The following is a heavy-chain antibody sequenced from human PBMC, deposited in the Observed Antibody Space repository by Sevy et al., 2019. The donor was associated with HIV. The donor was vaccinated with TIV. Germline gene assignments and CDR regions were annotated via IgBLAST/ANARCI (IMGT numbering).Heavy chain of an antibody. CDR1: GFTFSDYY. CDR2: ISSSGSTI. V-gene: IGHV3-11*01. J-gene: IGHJ4*02. Sequence: GGSLRLSCAASGFTFSDYYMSWIRQAPGKGLGWVSYISSSGSTIYYADSVKGRFTISRDNAKNSLYLQMNSLRAEDTAVYYCARIRGGITMIVVAPYYFDYWGQGTLVTVSS. CDR3: ARIRGGITMIVVAPYYFDY. D-gene: IGHD3-22*01.